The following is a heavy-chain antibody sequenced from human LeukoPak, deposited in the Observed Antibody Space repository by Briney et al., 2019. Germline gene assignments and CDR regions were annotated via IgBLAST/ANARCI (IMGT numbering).Heavy chain of an antibody. Sequence: PSETLSLTCTVSGGSFSGYYWRWIRQPPGKGLEWIGEINHSGNPNYNPSLKSRLTISVDTSRNQLSLKLSSVTAADTGVYYCARGLTHWGQGTLVTVFS. J-gene: IGHJ4*02. V-gene: IGHV4-34*01. CDR2: INHSGNP. CDR1: GGSFSGYY. CDR3: ARGLTH.